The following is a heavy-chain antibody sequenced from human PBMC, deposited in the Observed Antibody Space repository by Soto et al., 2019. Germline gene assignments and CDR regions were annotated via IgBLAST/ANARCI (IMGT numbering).Heavy chain of an antibody. CDR2: IYYSGST. Sequence: QVQLQESGPGLVKPSETLSLTCTVSGGSISSYYWSWIRQPPGKGLEWIGYIYYSGSTNYNPSLKSRVTISVDTSKNQFSLKLSSVAAADTAVYYCARVPQRYCSGGSCYSDYYGMDVWGQGTTFTVSS. CDR1: GGSISSYY. D-gene: IGHD2-15*01. CDR3: ARVPQRYCSGGSCYSDYYGMDV. J-gene: IGHJ6*02. V-gene: IGHV4-59*01.